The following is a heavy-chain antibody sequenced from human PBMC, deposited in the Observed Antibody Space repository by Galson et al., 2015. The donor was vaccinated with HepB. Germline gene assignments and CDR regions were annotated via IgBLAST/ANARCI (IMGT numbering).Heavy chain of an antibody. CDR2: INAGNGNT. V-gene: IGHV1-3*01. CDR3: ARERGGVGFCSGGSCPWLPDY. D-gene: IGHD2-15*01. Sequence: SVKVSCKASGYTFTSYAMHWVRQAPGQRLEWMGWINAGNGNTKYSQKFQGRVTITRDTSASTAYMELSSLRSEDTAVYYCARERGGVGFCSGGSCPWLPDYWGQGTLVTVSS. CDR1: GYTFTSYA. J-gene: IGHJ4*02.